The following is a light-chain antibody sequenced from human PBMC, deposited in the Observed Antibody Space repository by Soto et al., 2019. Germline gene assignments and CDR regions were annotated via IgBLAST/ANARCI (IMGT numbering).Light chain of an antibody. CDR3: QQYNNWPPT. CDR1: QSVSSN. CDR2: GAS. Sequence: EIVMTQSPATLSVSPGERATISCRATQSVSSNLAWYQQKPGQAPRLLIYGASTRATGIPARFSGSRSGTEFTLTISSLQSEDFAVYYCQQYNNWPPTFGQGTKVEIK. V-gene: IGKV3-15*01. J-gene: IGKJ1*01.